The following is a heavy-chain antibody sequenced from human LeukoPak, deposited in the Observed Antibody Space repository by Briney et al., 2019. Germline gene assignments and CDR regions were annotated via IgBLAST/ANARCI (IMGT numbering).Heavy chain of an antibody. CDR3: ARVGFYDFWSGINFFDY. Sequence: GGSLRLSCAASGFTFRSYSVNWVRQAPGKGLEGGSSITSSSSTYYSDSVKGRFTIYRDNAKNSLYMQMNSLRVEDTAVYYCARVGFYDFWSGINFFDYWGQGTLVTVSS. V-gene: IGHV3-21*01. CDR1: GFTFRSYS. D-gene: IGHD3-3*01. CDR2: ITSSSST. J-gene: IGHJ4*02.